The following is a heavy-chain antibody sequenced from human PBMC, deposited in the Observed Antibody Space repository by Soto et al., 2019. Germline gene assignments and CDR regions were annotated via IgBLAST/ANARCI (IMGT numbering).Heavy chain of an antibody. Sequence: SETLSLTCAVYGGSFSGYYWSWIRQPPGKGLEWIGEINHSGSTNYNPSLKSRVTISVDTSKNQISLKLSSVTAADTAVYYCARTLRGWYAGFFDYWGQGTLVTVSS. CDR2: INHSGST. CDR3: ARTLRGWYAGFFDY. V-gene: IGHV4-34*01. J-gene: IGHJ4*02. CDR1: GGSFSGYY. D-gene: IGHD6-19*01.